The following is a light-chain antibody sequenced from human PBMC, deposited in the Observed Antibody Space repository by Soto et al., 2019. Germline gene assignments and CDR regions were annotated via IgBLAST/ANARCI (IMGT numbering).Light chain of an antibody. J-gene: IGKJ4*01. V-gene: IGKV3-11*01. CDR1: QSISRY. CDR2: DAS. CDR3: QQRSNGPLLT. Sequence: EIVLTQSPATLSLSPGEGATLSCRASQSISRYLAWYQQKPGQAPRLLIFDASSRATGIPARFSGSGSGTDVTLTISSLEPEDFAVYYCQQRSNGPLLTFGGGTKVEVK.